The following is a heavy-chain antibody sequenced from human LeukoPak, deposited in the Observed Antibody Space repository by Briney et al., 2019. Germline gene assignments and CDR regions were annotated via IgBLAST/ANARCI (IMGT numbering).Heavy chain of an antibody. Sequence: GGSLRLSCAASGFTFSSYSMNWVRQAPGKGLEWVSYISSSSSTIYYADSAKGRFTISRDNAKNSLYLQMNSLRAEDTAVYYCASLDCTNGVCYGFDPWGQGTLVTVSS. J-gene: IGHJ5*02. D-gene: IGHD2-8*01. V-gene: IGHV3-48*01. CDR3: ASLDCTNGVCYGFDP. CDR2: ISSSSSTI. CDR1: GFTFSSYS.